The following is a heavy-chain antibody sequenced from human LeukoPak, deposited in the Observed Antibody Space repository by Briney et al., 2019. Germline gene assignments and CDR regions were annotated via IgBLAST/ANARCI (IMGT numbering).Heavy chain of an antibody. Sequence: ASVKVSCKASGYTFTSYDINWVRQATGQGLEWMGWMYPDSGNTGYAQKFQGRVTMTRNTSISTAYMELSSLRSEDTAVYYCARGRRDGLWEFDYWGQGTLVTVSS. V-gene: IGHV1-8*01. CDR2: MYPDSGNT. J-gene: IGHJ4*02. CDR1: GYTFTSYD. CDR3: ARGRRDGLWEFDY. D-gene: IGHD5-18*01.